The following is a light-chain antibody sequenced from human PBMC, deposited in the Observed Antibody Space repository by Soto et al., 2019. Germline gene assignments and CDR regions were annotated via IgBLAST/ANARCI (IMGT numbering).Light chain of an antibody. CDR1: QSVSSY. V-gene: IGKV3-11*01. CDR3: QQRSNWPPGFT. J-gene: IGKJ4*01. CDR2: DAS. Sequence: EIVLTQSPATLSLSPGERATLSCRASQSVSSYLAWYQQKPGQAPRLLIYDASNRATGIPARFSGSGSGTDFTFTLSSLEPEDFAFYYCQQRSNWPPGFTFGGGTKVDIK.